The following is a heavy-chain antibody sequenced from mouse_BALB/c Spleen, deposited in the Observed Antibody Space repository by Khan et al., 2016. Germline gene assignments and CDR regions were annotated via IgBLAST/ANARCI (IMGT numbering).Heavy chain of an antibody. V-gene: IGHV1-80*01. Sequence: QVRLQQSGAELVRPGSSVKISCKASGYAFSIYWMNWVKQRPGQGLEWIGQIYPGEGDTDNKGKSKDKATLTAAKSSSTAPRKPSSLTSEDSAGYFCTRSGYGYDYWGQGTTLTVSS. CDR3: TRSGYGYDY. D-gene: IGHD2-2*01. J-gene: IGHJ2*01. CDR1: GYAFSIYW. CDR2: IYPGEGDT.